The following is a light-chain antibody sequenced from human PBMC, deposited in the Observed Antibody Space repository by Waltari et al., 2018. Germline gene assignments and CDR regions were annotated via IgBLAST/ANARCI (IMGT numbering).Light chain of an antibody. CDR3: SSYTSSGTLRV. J-gene: IGLJ2*01. V-gene: IGLV2-14*03. CDR1: SSDVGGYNY. Sequence: QSALTQPASVSGSPGQSITISCTGPSSDVGGYNYVSWYQQHPGKAPKLMIYDVSKRPSGVSNRFSGSKSGNTASLTISGLQAEDEADYYCSSYTSSGTLRVFGGGTKLTVL. CDR2: DVS.